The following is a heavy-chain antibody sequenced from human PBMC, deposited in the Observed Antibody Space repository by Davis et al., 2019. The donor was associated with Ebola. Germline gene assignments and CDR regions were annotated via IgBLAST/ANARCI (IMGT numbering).Heavy chain of an antibody. Sequence: PGGSLRLSCAASGFTFSSYGIHWVRQAPGKGLEWVTVISFDGSNKYYADSVKGRFTISRDNSKNMLYLQMNSLRAEDTAVYYCAKISGDYVADFDYWGHGTLVTVSS. CDR3: AKISGDYVADFDY. V-gene: IGHV3-30*18. CDR1: GFTFSSYG. CDR2: ISFDGSNK. J-gene: IGHJ4*01. D-gene: IGHD4-17*01.